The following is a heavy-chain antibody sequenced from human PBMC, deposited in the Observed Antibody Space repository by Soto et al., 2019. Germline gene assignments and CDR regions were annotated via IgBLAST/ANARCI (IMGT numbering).Heavy chain of an antibody. CDR2: ISYDGSNK. V-gene: IGHV3-30-3*01. CDR3: ARDPRSPLSAAGQRFDY. CDR1: GFTFSSYA. Sequence: PGGSLRLSCAASGFTFSSYAMHWVRQAPGKGLEWVAVISYDGSNKYYADSVKGRFTISRDNSKNTLYLQMNSLRAEDTAVYYCARDPRSPLSAAGQRFDYWGQGTLVTVSS. J-gene: IGHJ4*02. D-gene: IGHD6-13*01.